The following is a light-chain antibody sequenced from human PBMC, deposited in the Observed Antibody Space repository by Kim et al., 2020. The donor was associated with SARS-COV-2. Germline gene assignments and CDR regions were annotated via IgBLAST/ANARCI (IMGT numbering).Light chain of an antibody. CDR1: SSNIGAGSD. Sequence: QRVTISCTGSSSNIGAGSDVHGYQHLPGTAPKLFIYSNYNRLSGVPDRFSGSKSATSASLAITGLQAEDEADYYCQSYDSSLSAYVFGTGTKVTVL. CDR3: QSYDSSLSAYV. CDR2: SNY. V-gene: IGLV1-40*01. J-gene: IGLJ1*01.